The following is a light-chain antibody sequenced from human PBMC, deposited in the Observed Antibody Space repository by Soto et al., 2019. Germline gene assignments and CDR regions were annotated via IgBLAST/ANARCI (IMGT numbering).Light chain of an antibody. CDR3: QQDDNHPSLT. J-gene: IGKJ5*01. CDR1: QDISNY. V-gene: IGKV1-33*01. CDR2: DAS. Sequence: DLQMTQSPSSLSASVGDRVTITCQASQDISNYLNWYQQKPGKAPKLLIYDASNLETGVPSRFSGSGSGPYFTFTISSQRPEDIATYYCQQDDNHPSLTFGQGTRLEIK.